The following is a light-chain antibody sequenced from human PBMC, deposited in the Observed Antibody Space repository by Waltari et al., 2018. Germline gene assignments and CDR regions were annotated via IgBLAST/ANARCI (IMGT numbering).Light chain of an antibody. V-gene: IGLV3-1*01. J-gene: IGLJ2*01. Sequence: SYELTQPPSVSVSPGQTASITCSADHLGDNTICWYQQKPGQSPVVVMYQDRKRPSGIPERFSGSNSGNTATLTISGTQAMDEADYYCQAWDSSTVVIGGGTKLTVL. CDR1: HLGDNT. CDR3: QAWDSSTVV. CDR2: QDR.